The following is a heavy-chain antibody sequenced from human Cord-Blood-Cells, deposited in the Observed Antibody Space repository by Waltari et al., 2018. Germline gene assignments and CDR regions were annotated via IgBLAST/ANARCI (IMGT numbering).Heavy chain of an antibody. V-gene: IGHV1-69*10. CDR2: IIPILGIA. D-gene: IGHD2-15*01. Sequence: QVQLVQSGAAVKKPESSVTVSCRASGSTLSSYAIRWVRQAPGQGLEWMGGIIPILGIANYAQKFQGRVTITADKSTSTAYMELSSLRSEDTAVYYCARDRGGVDYWGQGTLVTVSS. CDR1: GSTLSSYA. J-gene: IGHJ4*02. CDR3: ARDRGGVDY.